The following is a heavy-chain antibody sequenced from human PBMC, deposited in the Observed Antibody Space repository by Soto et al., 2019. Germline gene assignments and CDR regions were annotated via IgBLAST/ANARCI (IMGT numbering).Heavy chain of an antibody. V-gene: IGHV4-61*01. CDR2: IYYSGNT. CDR1: GGPVNSGRYF. J-gene: IGHJ4*02. CDR3: ARGGGPYDSSSDYFDS. D-gene: IGHD3-22*01. Sequence: QVHLQESGPRLVQPSETLSLACTVSGGPVNSGRYFWSWIRQPPGKGLEWIGYIYYSGNTFYNPSFQSRVAMSVDPSKNQFSLKLPSVTAADTAVYYGARGGGPYDSSSDYFDSWGQGTLVTVSS.